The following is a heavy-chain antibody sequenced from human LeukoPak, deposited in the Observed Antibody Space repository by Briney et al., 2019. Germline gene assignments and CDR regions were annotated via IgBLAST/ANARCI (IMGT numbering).Heavy chain of an antibody. CDR2: IYYSGST. J-gene: IGHJ5*02. D-gene: IGHD2-15*01. CDR1: GGSISSYY. Sequence: SETLSLTCTVSGGSISSYYWSWIRQPPGKGLEWIGYIYYSGSTNYNPSLKGRVTISVDTSKNQFSLKLSSVTAADTAVYYCARGRRCSGGSCYSPEYNWFDPWGQGTLVTVSS. CDR3: ARGRRCSGGSCYSPEYNWFDP. V-gene: IGHV4-59*01.